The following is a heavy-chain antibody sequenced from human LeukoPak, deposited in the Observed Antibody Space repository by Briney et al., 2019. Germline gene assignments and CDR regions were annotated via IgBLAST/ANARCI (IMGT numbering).Heavy chain of an antibody. CDR1: GGSISSHY. CDR2: IYYTGST. D-gene: IGHD4-17*01. CDR3: ARQGGYGDSTHLDY. J-gene: IGHJ4*02. V-gene: IGHV4-59*11. Sequence: SETLSLTCTVSGGSISSHYWSWVRQPPGKGLEWIGYIYYTGSTKYNPSLKSQVTISVDTTKNQFSLKLSSVTTGDTALYYCARQGGYGDSTHLDYWGRGTLVTVSS.